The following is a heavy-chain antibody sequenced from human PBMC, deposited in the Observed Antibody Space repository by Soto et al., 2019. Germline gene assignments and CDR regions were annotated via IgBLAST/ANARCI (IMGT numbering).Heavy chain of an antibody. D-gene: IGHD3-3*01. J-gene: IGHJ4*02. CDR1: GFTFSDYY. Sequence: PGGSLRISSAASGFTFSDYYMSWIRQAPGKGLEWVSYISSSGSTIYYADSVKGRFTISRDNAKNSLYLQMNSLRAEDTAVYYCARVESGITIFGVVIPPFDYWGQGTLFTVPS. CDR2: ISSSGSTI. CDR3: ARVESGITIFGVVIPPFDY. V-gene: IGHV3-11*01.